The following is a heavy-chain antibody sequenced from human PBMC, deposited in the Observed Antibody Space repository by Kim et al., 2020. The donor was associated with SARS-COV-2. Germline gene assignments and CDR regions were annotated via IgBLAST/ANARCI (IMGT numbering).Heavy chain of an antibody. D-gene: IGHD3-10*01. J-gene: IGHJ4*02. CDR1: GGSISPYY. CDR2: ISDSGNT. Sequence: SETLSLTCIVSGGSISPYYWSWIRQTPGRALEWIGYISDSGNTNYNPSLGSRVTMSLDTSKSQFSLELRSVPAADAAGYYCTRTGLYYGSAGYYSDYCGQGALVTVPS. CDR3: TRTGLYYGSAGYYSDY. V-gene: IGHV4-59*01.